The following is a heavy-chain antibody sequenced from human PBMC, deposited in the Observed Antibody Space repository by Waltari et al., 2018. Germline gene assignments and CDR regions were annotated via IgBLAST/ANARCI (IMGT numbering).Heavy chain of an antibody. CDR3: AKPHGGSPQSEV. CDR1: GFTFSSYA. V-gene: IGHV3-23*01. CDR2: ISGSGGST. Sequence: EVQLLESGGGLVQPGGSLRLSCAASGFTFSSYAMSWVRQAPGKGLGWVSAISGSGGSTYDADSVKGRFTISRDNSKNTLYLQMNSLRAEDTAVYYCAKPHGGSPQSEVWGQGTLVTVSS. J-gene: IGHJ4*02. D-gene: IGHD4-17*01.